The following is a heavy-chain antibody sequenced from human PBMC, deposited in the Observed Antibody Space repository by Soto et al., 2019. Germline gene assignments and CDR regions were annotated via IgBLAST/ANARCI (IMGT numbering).Heavy chain of an antibody. CDR3: AKTYDGSGQPSHWFGP. CDR2: INPKTGAT. J-gene: IGHJ5*02. V-gene: IGHV1-2*02. CDR1: GYTFTDYY. Sequence: GASVKVSCKASGYTFTDYYIYWMRQAPGQGLEWVGWINPKTGATNSAQRFQGRVTMTRDTSITTAYMDLSSLTSDDTATYFCAKTYDGSGQPSHWFGPWGQGTRVTVSS. D-gene: IGHD3-22*01.